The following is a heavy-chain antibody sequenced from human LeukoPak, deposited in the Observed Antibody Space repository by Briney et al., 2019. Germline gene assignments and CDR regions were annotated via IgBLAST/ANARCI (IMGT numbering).Heavy chain of an antibody. Sequence: PGGSLRLSCAASGFSISSKYMSWVRQAPGKGLEWVSVIYSDDSTYYADSVKGRFTISRDNSKNTLYLQMNRLRAEDAAVYYCASWGLKYHYFDYWGQGTLVTVSS. CDR1: GFSISSKY. D-gene: IGHD3-16*01. V-gene: IGHV3-53*01. CDR2: IYSDDST. J-gene: IGHJ4*02. CDR3: ASWGLKYHYFDY.